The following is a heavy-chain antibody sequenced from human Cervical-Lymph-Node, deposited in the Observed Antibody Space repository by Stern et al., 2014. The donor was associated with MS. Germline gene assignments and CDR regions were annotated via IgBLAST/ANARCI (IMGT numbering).Heavy chain of an antibody. CDR3: ARDLHDYGDPGDY. D-gene: IGHD4-17*01. V-gene: IGHV3-21*01. Sequence: EVQLVESGGGLVKPGGSLRLSCAASGFTFSSYSMNWVRQAPGKGLEWVSSISSSSSYIYYADSVKGRFTISRDNAKNSLYLQMNSLRAEDTAVYYCARDLHDYGDPGDYWGQGTLVTVSS. CDR1: GFTFSSYS. CDR2: ISSSSSYI. J-gene: IGHJ4*02.